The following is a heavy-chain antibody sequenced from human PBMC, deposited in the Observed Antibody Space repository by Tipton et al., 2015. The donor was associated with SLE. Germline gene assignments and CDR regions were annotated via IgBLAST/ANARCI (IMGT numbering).Heavy chain of an antibody. J-gene: IGHJ2*01. Sequence: TLSLTCTVSGGSMRNYYWSWIRQPPGKGLEWIGYIYYSGSADYNPSLKSRVTISVDTSKNQFSLRLSSVTAADTAVYYCASPGESCSGPSCYDWYFDLWGRGTLVTVSS. CDR2: IYYSGSA. V-gene: IGHV4-59*01. D-gene: IGHD2-2*01. CDR3: ASPGESCSGPSCYDWYFDL. CDR1: GGSMRNYY.